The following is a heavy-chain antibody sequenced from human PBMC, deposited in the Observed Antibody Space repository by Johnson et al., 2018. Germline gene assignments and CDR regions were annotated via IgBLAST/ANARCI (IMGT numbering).Heavy chain of an antibody. CDR1: GFTFSSYT. CDR3: ARFGAEKLQFFQSNVMDV. D-gene: IGHD3-10*01. J-gene: IGHJ6*02. V-gene: IGHV3-21*01. Sequence: EVQLVESGGGLVKPGGSLRLSCVASGFTFSSYTMNWVRQAPGKGLDWVSSISTSGTYIYYADSVKGRFTISRDNAKNSLYLQVNSLRVEDTAVYYCARFGAEKLQFFQSNVMDVWGQGTTVTFSS. CDR2: ISTSGTYI.